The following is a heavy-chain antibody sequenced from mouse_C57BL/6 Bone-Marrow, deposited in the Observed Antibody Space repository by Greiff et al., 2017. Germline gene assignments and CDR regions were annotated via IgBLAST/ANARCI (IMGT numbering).Heavy chain of an antibody. V-gene: IGHV5-15*01. CDR3: ARQNKGYFDV. CDR1: GFTFSDYG. J-gene: IGHJ1*03. Sequence: EVMLVESGGGLVQPGGSLKLSCAASGFTFSDYGMAWVRQAPRKGPEWVAFLSNLAYSIYYADTVTGRFTISRENAKNTLYLEMSSLRSEDTAMYYCARQNKGYFDVWGTGTTVTVSS. CDR2: LSNLAYSI.